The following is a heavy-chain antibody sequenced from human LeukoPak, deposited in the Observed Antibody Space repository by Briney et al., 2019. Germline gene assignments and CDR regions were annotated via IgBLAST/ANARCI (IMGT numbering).Heavy chain of an antibody. V-gene: IGHV4-61*02. D-gene: IGHD6-6*01. CDR2: IYTSGTT. J-gene: IGHJ6*03. Sequence: SETLSLTCTVSGGSVRRGNYYWTWIRQPAGSGLEWLGRIYTSGTTDYNPSLRTRVTISVDASRNQFSLNLSSVTAADTAVYYCARWSGSVTARNYYYYMDVWGEGTTVTVSS. CDR3: ARWSGSVTARNYYYYMDV. CDR1: GGSVRRGNYY.